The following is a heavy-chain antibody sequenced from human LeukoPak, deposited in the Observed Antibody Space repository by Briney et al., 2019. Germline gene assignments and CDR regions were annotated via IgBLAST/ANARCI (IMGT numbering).Heavy chain of an antibody. CDR3: ARDSGYSSSWYKALDAFDI. CDR1: GYTFTGYY. Sequence: GASVKVSCKASGYTFTGYYMHWVRQAPGQGLEWMGRINPNSGGTNYAQKFQGRVTMTRDTSISTAYMELSRLRSDDTAVYYCARDSGYSSSWYKALDAFDIWGQGTMLTVSS. V-gene: IGHV1-2*06. J-gene: IGHJ3*02. CDR2: INPNSGGT. D-gene: IGHD6-13*01.